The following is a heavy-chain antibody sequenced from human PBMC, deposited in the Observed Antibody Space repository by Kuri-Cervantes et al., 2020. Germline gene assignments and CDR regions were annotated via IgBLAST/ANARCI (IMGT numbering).Heavy chain of an antibody. CDR2: ISAYNGNT. CDR3: ARDRQLLWFGELSHYYYYGMDV. D-gene: IGHD3-10*01. J-gene: IGHJ6*02. CDR1: GYTFTSYG. V-gene: IGHV1-18*01. Sequence: ASVKVSCKASGYTFTSYGISWVRQAPGQGLEWMGWISAYNGNTNYAQKFQGRVTMTRDTSTSTVYMELSSPRSEDTAVYYCARDRQLLWFGELSHYYYYGMDVWGQGTTVTVSS.